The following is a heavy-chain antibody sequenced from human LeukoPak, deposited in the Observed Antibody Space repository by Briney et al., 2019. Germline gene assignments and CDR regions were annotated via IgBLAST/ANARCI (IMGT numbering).Heavy chain of an antibody. CDR1: GFTFSSYG. V-gene: IGHV3-30*02. CDR2: IPYDGNNK. D-gene: IGHD3-10*01. CDR3: AKDLEQVVYGLGSYSDC. Sequence: GGSLRLSCAASGFTFSSYGMHWVRQSPGKGLEWVAFIPYDGNNKNYADSVKGRFTISRDNSKNSLYLQMNSLRAEDTAVYYCAKDLEQVVYGLGSYSDCWGQGTLVTVSS. J-gene: IGHJ4*02.